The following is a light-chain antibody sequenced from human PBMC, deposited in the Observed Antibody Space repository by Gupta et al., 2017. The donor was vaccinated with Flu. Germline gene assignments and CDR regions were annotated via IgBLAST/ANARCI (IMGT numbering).Light chain of an antibody. V-gene: IGKV4-1*01. CDR1: QSVLYNSNNKNC. CDR2: WAS. J-gene: IGKJ3*01. CDR3: HQYYSTFFT. Sequence: DIVMTQSPDSLAVSLGERATINCKSSQSVLYNSNNKNCIAWYQQKPGQPPKLLIYWASTRESGVPDRFSGSGSGTDFTLTISSLQAEDVAVYYCHQYYSTFFTFGPGTRVDIK.